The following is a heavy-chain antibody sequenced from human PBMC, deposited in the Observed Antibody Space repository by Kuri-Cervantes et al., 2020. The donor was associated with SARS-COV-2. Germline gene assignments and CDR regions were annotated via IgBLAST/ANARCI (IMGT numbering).Heavy chain of an antibody. J-gene: IGHJ4*02. Sequence: SETLSLTCTVSGGSISSGGYYWSWIRQPPGKGLEWIGYIYHSGSTYYNPSLKSRVTISVDRSKNQFSLDLRSLTAADTAVYYCARLSYGDYGDVTFDYWGQGALVTVSS. D-gene: IGHD4-17*01. V-gene: IGHV4-30-2*01. CDR1: GGSISSGGYY. CDR2: IYHSGST. CDR3: ARLSYGDYGDVTFDY.